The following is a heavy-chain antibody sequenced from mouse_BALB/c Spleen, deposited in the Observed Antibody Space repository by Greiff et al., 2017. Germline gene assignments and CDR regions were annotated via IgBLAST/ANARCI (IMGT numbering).Heavy chain of an antibody. V-gene: IGHV5-9-4*01. Sequence: EVQGVESGGGLVKPGGSLKLSCAASGFTFSSYAMSWVRQSPEKRLEWVAEISSGGSYTYYPDTVTGRVTISRDNAKNTLYLEMSSLRSEDTAMYYCARAYYGSSYGFAYWGQGTLVTVSA. J-gene: IGHJ3*01. CDR2: ISSGGSYT. CDR3: ARAYYGSSYGFAY. CDR1: GFTFSSYA. D-gene: IGHD1-1*01.